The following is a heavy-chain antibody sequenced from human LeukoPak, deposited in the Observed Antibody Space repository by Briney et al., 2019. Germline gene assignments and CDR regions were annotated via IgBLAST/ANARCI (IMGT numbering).Heavy chain of an antibody. V-gene: IGHV3-30*02. CDR3: AKAGSIKFDY. J-gene: IGHJ4*02. Sequence: GGSLRLSCAASGFTFSSYGMHWVRQAPGKGLEWVTFIRYDGSNKYYADSVKGRFTISRDNSKNTLYLQLNSLRAEDTAVYYCAKAGSIKFDYWGQGTLVTVSS. CDR1: GFTFSSYG. D-gene: IGHD1-26*01. CDR2: IRYDGSNK.